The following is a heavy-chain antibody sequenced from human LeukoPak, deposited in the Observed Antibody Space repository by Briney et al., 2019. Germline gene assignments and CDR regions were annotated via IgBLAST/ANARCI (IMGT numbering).Heavy chain of an antibody. CDR3: AREGGFSIFDY. J-gene: IGHJ4*02. CDR1: GGSFSGYY. Sequence: SETLSLTYAVYGGSFSGYYWSWIRQPPGKGLEWIGEINHSGSTNYNPSLKSRVTISVDTSKNQFSLKLSSVTAADTAVYYCAREGGFSIFDYWGQGTLVTVSS. V-gene: IGHV4-34*01. CDR2: INHSGST.